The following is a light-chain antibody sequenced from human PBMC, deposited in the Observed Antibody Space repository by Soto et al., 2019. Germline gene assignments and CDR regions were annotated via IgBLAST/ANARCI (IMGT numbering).Light chain of an antibody. J-gene: IGKJ1*01. CDR3: QQYVSLGT. Sequence: EIVLTQSPGTLSLSPGERATLSCRASQSVSNNYLAWYQQKPGQAPRLLIYGASNRATGIPDRFSGSGSGTDFTLTISRLEPEDFAVYFCQQYVSLGTFGQGKNVDI. CDR2: GAS. V-gene: IGKV3-20*01. CDR1: QSVSNNY.